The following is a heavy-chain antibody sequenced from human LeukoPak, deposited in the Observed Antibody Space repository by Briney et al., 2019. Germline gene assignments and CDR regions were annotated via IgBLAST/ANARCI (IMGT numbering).Heavy chain of an antibody. CDR1: GFTFSDHY. J-gene: IGHJ4*02. D-gene: IGHD3-22*01. CDR3: ARNLDSSDY. V-gene: IGHV3-72*01. Sequence: GGSLRLFCAVSGFTFSDHYMDWVRQAPGKGLEWVARSRNKANSYSTEYAASVQGRFTVSRDDSKNSLYLEMNSLKIEDTAVYFCARNLDSSDYWGQGTLVTVSS. CDR2: SRNKANSYST.